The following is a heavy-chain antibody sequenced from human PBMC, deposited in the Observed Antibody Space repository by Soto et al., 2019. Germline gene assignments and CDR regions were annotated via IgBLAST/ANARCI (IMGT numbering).Heavy chain of an antibody. CDR1: GGSISGANW. Sequence: PSETLSLTCAVSGGSISGANWWTWVRQPPGKGLEWIGEIYHSGSTNYNPSLKSRVTISVDKSKNQFSLKLSSVTAADTAVYYCAQGAWFGELFPNYYYYYMDVWGKGTTVTVSS. D-gene: IGHD3-10*01. J-gene: IGHJ6*03. CDR3: AQGAWFGELFPNYYYYYMDV. V-gene: IGHV4-4*02. CDR2: IYHSGST.